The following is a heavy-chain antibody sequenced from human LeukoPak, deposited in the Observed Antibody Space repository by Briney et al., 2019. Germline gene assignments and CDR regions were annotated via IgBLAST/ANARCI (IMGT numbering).Heavy chain of an antibody. CDR3: ARRRSGMISIDY. CDR2: TYYRSEWYN. CDR1: GDSVSSNSAA. J-gene: IGHJ4*02. Sequence: SQTLSLTCAISGDSVSSNSAAWNWIRQSPSRGLEWLGRTYYRSEWYNDYAVSVKSRITVNPDTSKNQFSLKLSSVTAADTAVYYCARRRSGMISIDYWGQGTLVTVSS. V-gene: IGHV6-1*01. D-gene: IGHD3-16*01.